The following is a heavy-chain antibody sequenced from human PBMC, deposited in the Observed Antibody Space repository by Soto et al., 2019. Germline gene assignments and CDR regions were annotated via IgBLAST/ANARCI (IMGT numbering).Heavy chain of an antibody. V-gene: IGHV3-21*01. J-gene: IGHJ6*02. D-gene: IGHD2-2*01. CDR3: AIIYQLLPYYYGMDV. CDR1: GFTFSSYS. CDR2: ISSSSSYI. Sequence: PGGSLRLSCAASGFTFSSYSMNWVRQAPGKGLEWVSSISSSSSYIYFADSVKGRFTISRDNAKNSLYLQMNSLRAEDTAVYYCAIIYQLLPYYYGMDVWGQGTTVTVSS.